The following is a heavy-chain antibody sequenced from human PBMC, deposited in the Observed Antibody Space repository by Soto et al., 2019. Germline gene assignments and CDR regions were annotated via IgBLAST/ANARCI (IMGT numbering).Heavy chain of an antibody. V-gene: IGHV4-59*08. CDR3: AAGAFYYDSGALLGFDP. CDR1: GGSISSYY. Sequence: PSESLSLTCIVSGGSISSYYWGWIRQPPGKRLEWIGNIHYSGSTNYNPSLKSRVTISVDTSKNQFSLKLRSVTAADTAVYYCAAGAFYYDSGALLGFDPWGQGTLVTVSS. J-gene: IGHJ5*02. CDR2: IHYSGST. D-gene: IGHD3-10*01.